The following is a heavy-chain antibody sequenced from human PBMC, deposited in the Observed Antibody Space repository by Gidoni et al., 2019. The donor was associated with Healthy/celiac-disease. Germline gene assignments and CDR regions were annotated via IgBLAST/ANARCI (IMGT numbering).Heavy chain of an antibody. CDR2: MNPNSGNT. D-gene: IGHD6-19*01. CDR1: GYTFTSYD. CDR3: ARGRIAVAGTVFDY. Sequence: QVQLVQSGAEVKKPGASVKVSCQASGYTFTSYDINWVRQATGQGLEWMGWMNPNSGNTGYAQKFQGRVTMTRNTSISTAYMELSSLRSEDTAVYYCARGRIAVAGTVFDYWGQGTLVTVSS. J-gene: IGHJ4*02. V-gene: IGHV1-8*01.